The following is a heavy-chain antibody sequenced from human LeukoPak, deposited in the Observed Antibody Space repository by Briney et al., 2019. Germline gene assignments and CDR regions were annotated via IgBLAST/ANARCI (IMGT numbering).Heavy chain of an antibody. CDR2: ISAYNGNT. D-gene: IGHD3-9*01. J-gene: IGHJ4*02. CDR3: ARDRSGYFDWLLFDY. Sequence: AASVKVSCKASGYTFTSYGISWVRQAPGQGLEWMGWISAYNGNTNYAQKLQGRDTMTTDTSTSTAYMELRSLRSDDTAVYYCARDRSGYFDWLLFDYWGQGTPVTVSS. V-gene: IGHV1-18*01. CDR1: GYTFTSYG.